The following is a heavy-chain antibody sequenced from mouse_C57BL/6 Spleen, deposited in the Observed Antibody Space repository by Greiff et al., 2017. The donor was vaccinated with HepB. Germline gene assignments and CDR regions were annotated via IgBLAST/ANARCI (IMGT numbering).Heavy chain of an antibody. CDR2: IRSKSNNYAT. Sequence: EVQPQQSGGGLVQPKGSLKLSCAASGFSFNTYAMNWVRQAPGKGLEWVARIRSKSNNYATYYADSVKDRFTISRDDSESMLYLQMNNLKTEDTAMYYCVGWAWFAYWGQGTLVTVSA. V-gene: IGHV10-1*01. CDR1: GFSFNTYA. D-gene: IGHD1-2*01. CDR3: VGWAWFAY. J-gene: IGHJ3*01.